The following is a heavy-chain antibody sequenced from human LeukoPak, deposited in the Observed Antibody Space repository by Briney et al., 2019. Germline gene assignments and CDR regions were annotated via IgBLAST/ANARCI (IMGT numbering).Heavy chain of an antibody. J-gene: IGHJ4*02. Sequence: APVRLSCTPSGYTFTTYVINWVRQATGQELEWMGWMNPNSGNTGYAQKFQGRVTMTRNTSISTAYMELSSLRSEDTAVYYCARVMYSGYDSAVAYWGQGTLVTVAS. CDR1: GYTFTTYV. CDR2: MNPNSGNT. V-gene: IGHV1-8*01. CDR3: ARVMYSGYDSAVAY. D-gene: IGHD5-12*01.